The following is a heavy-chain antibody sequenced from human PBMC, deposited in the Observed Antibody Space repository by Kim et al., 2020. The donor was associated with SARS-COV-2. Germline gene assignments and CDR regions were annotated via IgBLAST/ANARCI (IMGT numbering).Heavy chain of an antibody. D-gene: IGHD5-18*01. CDR3: ARLDTAMEFDI. J-gene: IGHJ3*02. V-gene: IGHV5-51*01. Sequence: TRYSPSFQGQVTSSADKSISTAYLQWSSLKASDTAMYYCARLDTAMEFDIWGQGTMVTVSS. CDR2: T.